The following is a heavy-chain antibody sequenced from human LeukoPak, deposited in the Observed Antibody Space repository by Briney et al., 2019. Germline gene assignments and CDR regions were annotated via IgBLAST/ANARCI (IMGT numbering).Heavy chain of an antibody. V-gene: IGHV1-2*02. CDR2: VNPNSGGT. CDR3: AREFRDSSGYSFDL. Sequence: ASVKVSCNASGYTFTGYYMHWVRQAPGQGLEWMGLVNPNSGGTNYAQKLQGRVTMTTDTSTSTAYMELRSLRSDDTAVYYCAREFRDSSGYSFDLWGRGTLVTVSS. J-gene: IGHJ2*01. D-gene: IGHD3-22*01. CDR1: GYTFTGYY.